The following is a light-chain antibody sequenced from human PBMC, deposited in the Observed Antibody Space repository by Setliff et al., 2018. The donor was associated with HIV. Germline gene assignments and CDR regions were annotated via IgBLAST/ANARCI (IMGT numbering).Light chain of an antibody. CDR1: GSDAGLYKS. V-gene: IGLV2-14*03. Sequence: QSALTQPASVSGSPGQSITISCTATGSDAGLYKSVSWYQQQPGKAPKVIIIEVRNRPSGISNRFSGSKSGNTASLTISGLQTEDEADYYCSSFSSRTLVVFGGGTKVTVL. CDR3: SSFSSRTLVV. J-gene: IGLJ2*01. CDR2: EVR.